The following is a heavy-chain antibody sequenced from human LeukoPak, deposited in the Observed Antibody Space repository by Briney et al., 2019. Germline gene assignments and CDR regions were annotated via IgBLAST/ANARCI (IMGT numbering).Heavy chain of an antibody. V-gene: IGHV4-59*11. D-gene: IGHD4-17*01. CDR2: ISYIGST. Sequence: SETLSLTCAVSADSFSSHYWTWIRQPPGKGLEWIGYISYIGSTNYNPSLKSRVTISIDTSKNQFSLKLSSVTTADTAVYYCARDLVTVTKGFDIWGQGTMVSVSS. CDR3: ARDLVTVTKGFDI. J-gene: IGHJ3*02. CDR1: ADSFSSHY.